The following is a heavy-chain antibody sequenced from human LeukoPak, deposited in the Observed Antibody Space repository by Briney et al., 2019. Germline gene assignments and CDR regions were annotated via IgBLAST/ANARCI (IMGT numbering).Heavy chain of an antibody. CDR1: GYTFTGYY. CDR2: INPNSGGT. D-gene: IGHD1-26*01. CDR3: ARDMYPYSGSYYCGMDV. V-gene: IGHV1-2*02. J-gene: IGHJ6*02. Sequence: ASVKVSCKASGYTFTGYYMHWVRQAPGQGLEWMGWINPNSGGTNYAQKFQGRVTMTRDTSISTAYMELSRLRSDDTAVYYCARDMYPYSGSYYCGMDVWGQGTTVTVSS.